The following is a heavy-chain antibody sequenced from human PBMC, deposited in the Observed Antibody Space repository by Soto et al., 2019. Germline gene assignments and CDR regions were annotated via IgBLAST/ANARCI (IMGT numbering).Heavy chain of an antibody. D-gene: IGHD4-17*01. CDR2: ISAYNGDT. V-gene: IGHV1-18*01. CDR3: ANTYYGDFAEYFQH. J-gene: IGHJ1*01. CDR1: GYTFTSYG. Sequence: ASVKFSCKASGYTFTSYGISWVRQAPGQGLECMVWISAYNGDTNYXXKLQGRVXXTADTATSTAXVELRXLRSDDTAVXYCANTYYGDFAEYFQHWRQGTLVTVSS.